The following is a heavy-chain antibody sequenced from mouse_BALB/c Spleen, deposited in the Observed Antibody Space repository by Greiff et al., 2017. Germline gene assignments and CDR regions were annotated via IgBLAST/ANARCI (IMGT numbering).Heavy chain of an antibody. J-gene: IGHJ1*01. Sequence: VKVVESGPGLVAPSQSLSITCTVSGFSLSRYSVHWVRQPPGKGLEWLGMIWGGGSTDYNSALKSRLSISKDNSKSQVFLKMNSLQTDDTAMYYCARNLGGADGYYWYFDVWGAGTTVTVSS. V-gene: IGHV2-6-4*01. D-gene: IGHD2-3*01. CDR2: IWGGGST. CDR3: ARNLGGADGYYWYFDV. CDR1: GFSLSRYS.